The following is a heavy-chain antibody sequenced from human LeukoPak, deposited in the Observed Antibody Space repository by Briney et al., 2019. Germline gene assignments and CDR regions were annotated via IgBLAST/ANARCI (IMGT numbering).Heavy chain of an antibody. CDR2: IYYSGST. CDR3: ARYDASSGYFDY. Sequence: ASETLSLTCTVSGGSISSFYWSWIRQPPGKGLEWIGSIYYSGSTYYNPSPKSRVTISVDTSKNQFSLKLSSVTAADTAVYYCARYDASSGYFDYWGQGTLVTVSS. CDR1: GGSISSFY. V-gene: IGHV4-39*07. D-gene: IGHD3-22*01. J-gene: IGHJ4*02.